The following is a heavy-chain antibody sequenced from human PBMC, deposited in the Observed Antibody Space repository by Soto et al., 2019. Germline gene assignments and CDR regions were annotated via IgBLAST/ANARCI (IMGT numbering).Heavy chain of an antibody. CDR3: ARDPTLPY. Sequence: QVQLQESGPGLVKPSETLSLTCTVSGGSISSYYWSWIRQPPGKGLEWIGYIYYSGSTNYNPSLKSRVTISVDTSKNQFSLKLSSVTAADTAVYYCARDPTLPYWGQGTLVTVSS. V-gene: IGHV4-59*01. CDR1: GGSISSYY. J-gene: IGHJ4*02. CDR2: IYYSGST.